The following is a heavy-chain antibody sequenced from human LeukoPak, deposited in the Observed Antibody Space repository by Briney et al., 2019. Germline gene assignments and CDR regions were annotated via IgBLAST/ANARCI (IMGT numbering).Heavy chain of an antibody. V-gene: IGHV3-48*01. D-gene: IGHD3-16*01. CDR3: ARVEEELTERGTRAVRLGRMGGDWFDP. J-gene: IGHJ5*02. CDR2: ISSSSSTI. Sequence: GGSLRLSCAASGFTLSSYSMNWVRQAPGKGLEWVSYISSSSSTIYYADSVKGRFTISRDNAKNSLYLQMNSLRAEDTAVYYCARVEEELTERGTRAVRLGRMGGDWFDPWGQGTLVTVSS. CDR1: GFTLSSYS.